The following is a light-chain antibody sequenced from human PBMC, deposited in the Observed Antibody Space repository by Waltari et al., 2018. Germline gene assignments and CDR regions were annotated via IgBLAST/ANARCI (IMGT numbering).Light chain of an antibody. CDR3: QQTNSSLA. Sequence: DIQMTQSASSVSASVGDTVIITCRASQDINSWLARYQQKPGKAPNLLIYAASSLQSGVPSRFSGSGSGTDFTLTISSLQPEDFATYYCQQTNSSLAFGGGTKVEIK. J-gene: IGKJ4*01. V-gene: IGKV1-12*01. CDR2: AAS. CDR1: QDINSW.